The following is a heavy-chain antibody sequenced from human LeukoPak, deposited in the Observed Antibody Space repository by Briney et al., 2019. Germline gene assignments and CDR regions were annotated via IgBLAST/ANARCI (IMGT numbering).Heavy chain of an antibody. CDR1: GFTFSSYE. J-gene: IGHJ4*02. CDR3: VRDGGDS. Sequence: GGSLRLSCAASGFTFSSYEMNWVRQAPGKGLEWVSYISASGSGSTTYYADSVKGRFTISRDNAKNSLDLQMDSLGAEDTAVYYCVRDGGDSWGQGTLVTVSS. V-gene: IGHV3-48*03. CDR2: ISASGSGSTT. D-gene: IGHD3-16*01.